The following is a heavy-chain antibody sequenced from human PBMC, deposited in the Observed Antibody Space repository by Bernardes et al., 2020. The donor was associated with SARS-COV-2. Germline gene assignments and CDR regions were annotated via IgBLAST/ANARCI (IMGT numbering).Heavy chain of an antibody. Sequence: ASVKVSCKASGYTFTHYYIHWVRQAPGQGFGWMGWINPSSGVTNYAQKFQGGVTMTRDTSISTAYMELSSLRADDTAVFYCARGHISSIDYWGQGSLVTVSS. CDR1: GYTFTHYY. V-gene: IGHV1-2*02. J-gene: IGHJ4*02. CDR3: ARGHISSIDY. CDR2: INPSSGVT. D-gene: IGHD2-21*01.